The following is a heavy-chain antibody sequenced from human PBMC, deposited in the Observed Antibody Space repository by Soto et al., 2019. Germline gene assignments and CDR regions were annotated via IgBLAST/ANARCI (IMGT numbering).Heavy chain of an antibody. Sequence: GGSLRLSCAASGFTLSDYYMTWIRQAPGKGLEWISYFITNSRYTNYADSVKGRFTISRDDAKNSLYLQMNSLRVEDTAVYYCARVYDILTSAWLDPWGQGTLVTVSS. CDR2: FITNSRYT. D-gene: IGHD3-9*01. CDR3: ARVYDILTSAWLDP. CDR1: GFTLSDYY. J-gene: IGHJ5*02. V-gene: IGHV3-11*03.